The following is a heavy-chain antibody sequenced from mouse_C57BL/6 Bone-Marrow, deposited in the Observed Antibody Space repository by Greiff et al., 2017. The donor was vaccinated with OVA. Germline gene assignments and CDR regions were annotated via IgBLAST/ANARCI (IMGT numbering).Heavy chain of an antibody. J-gene: IGHJ1*03. Sequence: VKLMESGPGLVKPSQSLFLTCSITGFPITSGYYWIWIRQSPGKPLEWMGYITHSGETFYNPSLQSPISITRETSKNQFFLQLNSVTTEDTALYYCAGDNDGDWYFDVWGTGTTVTVSS. CDR2: ITHSGET. D-gene: IGHD2-3*01. V-gene: IGHV12-3*01. CDR3: AGDNDGDWYFDV. CDR1: GFPITSGYY.